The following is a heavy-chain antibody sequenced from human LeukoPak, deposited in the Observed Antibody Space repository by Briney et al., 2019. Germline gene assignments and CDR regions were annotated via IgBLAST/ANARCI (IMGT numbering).Heavy chain of an antibody. CDR2: IYTSGST. V-gene: IGHV4-4*07. D-gene: IGHD3-10*01. J-gene: IGHJ5*02. CDR1: DDSITIYY. Sequence: PSETLSLTCTVSDDSITIYYWSWIRQPAGKGLEWIGRIYTSGSTNYNPSLKSRVTMSVDMSKNQFSLKLSSVTAADTAVYYCARDWFGMVRGGSRGFDPWGQGTLVTVSS. CDR3: ARDWFGMVRGGSRGFDP.